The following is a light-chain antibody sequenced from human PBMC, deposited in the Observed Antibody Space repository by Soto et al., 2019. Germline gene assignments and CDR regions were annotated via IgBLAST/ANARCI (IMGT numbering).Light chain of an antibody. V-gene: IGKV1-5*01. J-gene: IGKJ1*01. Sequence: DIQMTQSPSTLSASVGGRVTITCRASQTISNWLAWYQQKPGKAPKLLIYDASSLESGVPSRFSGSGSGTEFTLTISSLQPDDFATYYCQQYNTFSTFGQGTKV. CDR3: QQYNTFST. CDR2: DAS. CDR1: QTISNW.